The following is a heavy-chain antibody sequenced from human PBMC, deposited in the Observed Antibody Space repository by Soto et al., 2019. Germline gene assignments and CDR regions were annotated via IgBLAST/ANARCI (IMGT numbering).Heavy chain of an antibody. CDR2: ISGSGRTI. D-gene: IGHD1-26*01. CDR3: ARDPSHSYYTLFYYFDY. V-gene: IGHV3-23*01. J-gene: IGHJ4*02. CDR1: GLDFSSEV. Sequence: GGSLRLSCAASGLDFSSEVMCWVRQAPGKGLEWVSSISGSGRTIYHADSMRGRFTISRDDSKSTLYLQMNSLRAEDTAVYYCARDPSHSYYTLFYYFDYWGQGTLVTVSS.